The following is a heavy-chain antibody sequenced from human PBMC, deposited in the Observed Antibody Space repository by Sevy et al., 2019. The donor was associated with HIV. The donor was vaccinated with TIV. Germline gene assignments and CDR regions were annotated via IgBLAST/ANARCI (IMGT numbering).Heavy chain of an antibody. CDR2: ISSSGSTI. V-gene: IGHV3-11*01. CDR3: ARGYCSSTSCPPDY. J-gene: IGHJ4*02. Sequence: GESLKISCAASGFTFSDYYMSWIRQAPGKGLEWVSYISSSGSTIYYADSVKGRFTISRDNAKNSLYLQMNSLRAEDTAVYYCARGYCSSTSCPPDYWGQGTLVTVSS. D-gene: IGHD2-2*01. CDR1: GFTFSDYY.